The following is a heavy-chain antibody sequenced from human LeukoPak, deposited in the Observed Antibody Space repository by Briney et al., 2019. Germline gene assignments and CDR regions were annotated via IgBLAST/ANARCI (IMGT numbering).Heavy chain of an antibody. V-gene: IGHV3-23*01. D-gene: IGHD6-13*01. CDR1: GFTFSSYA. CDR3: AKDFWGSSWYFDY. J-gene: IGHJ4*02. CDR2: ISGSGGST. Sequence: GGSLRLSCAASGFTFSSYAMSWVRQAPGKGLEWVSAISGSGGSTYYAGSVKGRFTISRDNSKNTLYLQMNSLRAEDTAVYYCAKDFWGSSWYFDYWGQGTLVTVSS.